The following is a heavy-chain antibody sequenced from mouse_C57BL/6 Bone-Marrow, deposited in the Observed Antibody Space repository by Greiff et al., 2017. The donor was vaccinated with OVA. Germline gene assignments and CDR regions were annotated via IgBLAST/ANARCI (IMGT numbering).Heavy chain of an antibody. CDR1: GYTFTDYY. J-gene: IGHJ3*01. Sequence: EVQLQQSGPELVKPGASVKISCKASGYTFTDYYMNWVKQSHGKSLEWIGDINPNNGGTSYNQKFKGKATLTVDKSSSTAYMELRSLTSEDSAVYYCAGYGRGAWVAYWGQGTLVTVSA. CDR2: INPNNGGT. CDR3: AGYGRGAWVAY. V-gene: IGHV1-26*01. D-gene: IGHD2-2*01.